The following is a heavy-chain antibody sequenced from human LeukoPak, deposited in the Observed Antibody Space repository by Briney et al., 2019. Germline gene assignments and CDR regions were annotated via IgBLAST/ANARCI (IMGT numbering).Heavy chain of an antibody. CDR3: AKDGYTYSSSWYGYYFDY. CDR1: GFTFSGYS. J-gene: IGHJ4*02. Sequence: QTGGSLRLSCAASGFTFSGYSMNWVRQAPGKGLEWVSYISKSGSTIYYADSVKGRFTISRDNAKNSLYLQMNSLRAEDTALYYCAKDGYTYSSSWYGYYFDYWGQGTLVTVSS. CDR2: ISKSGSTI. V-gene: IGHV3-48*04. D-gene: IGHD6-13*01.